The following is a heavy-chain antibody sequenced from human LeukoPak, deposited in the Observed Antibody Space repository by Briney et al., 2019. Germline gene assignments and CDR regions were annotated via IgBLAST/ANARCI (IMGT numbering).Heavy chain of an antibody. D-gene: IGHD6-19*01. CDR1: DDSINRDF. J-gene: IGHJ4*02. CDR3: ARLPDISGWPFDH. Sequence: SETLSLTCTASDDSINRDFWTWIRQPPGKGLEWIGYIRYSGRTEYNPSLKSRVTISIDRSKNQFSLKLMSVTAADTAIYYCARLPDISGWPFDHWGQGMLVTVSS. CDR2: IRYSGRT. V-gene: IGHV4-59*01.